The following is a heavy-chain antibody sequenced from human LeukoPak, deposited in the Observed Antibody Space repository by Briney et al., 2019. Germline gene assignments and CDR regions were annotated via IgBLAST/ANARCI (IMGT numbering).Heavy chain of an antibody. D-gene: IGHD4-11*01. CDR1: GGSISSGSYY. CDR2: IYTSGST. V-gene: IGHV4-61*02. CDR3: AGRGVRMTTVTTGDY. J-gene: IGHJ4*02. Sequence: PSETLSLTCTVSGGSISSGSYYWSWIRQPAGKGLEWIGRIYTSGSTNYNPSLKSRVTMSVDTSKNQFSLKLSSVTAADTAVYYCAGRGVRMTTVTTGDYWGQGTLVTVSS.